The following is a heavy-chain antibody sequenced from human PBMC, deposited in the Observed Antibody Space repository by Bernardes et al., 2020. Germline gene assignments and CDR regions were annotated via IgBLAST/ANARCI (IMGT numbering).Heavy chain of an antibody. V-gene: IGHV3-21*01. Sequence: GGSLRLSCAASGFTFSSYSMNWVRQAPGKGLEWVSSISSSSSYIYYADSVKGRFTISRDNAKNSLYLQMNSLRAEDTAVYYCARGRLEWSQTLYYYYGMDVWGQGTTVTVSS. CDR3: ARGRLEWSQTLYYYYGMDV. CDR2: ISSSSSYI. CDR1: GFTFSSYS. J-gene: IGHJ6*02. D-gene: IGHD3-3*01.